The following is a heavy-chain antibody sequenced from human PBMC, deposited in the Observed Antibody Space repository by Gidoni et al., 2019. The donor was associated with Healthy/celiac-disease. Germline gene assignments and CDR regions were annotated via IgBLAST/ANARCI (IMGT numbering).Heavy chain of an antibody. CDR2: IKSKTDGGTT. V-gene: IGHV3-15*01. CDR1: GFPFSNAW. Sequence: LSCAASGFPFSNAWMSWVRQAPGKGLEWVGRIKSKTDGGTTDYAATVKGRFTITRDDSKNRLYLKMNRLRTEDTAVDYCTTGEPYYYDFWSGYETYYYYGMDVWGQGTTVTVSS. CDR3: TTGEPYYYDFWSGYETYYYYGMDV. D-gene: IGHD3-3*01. J-gene: IGHJ6*02.